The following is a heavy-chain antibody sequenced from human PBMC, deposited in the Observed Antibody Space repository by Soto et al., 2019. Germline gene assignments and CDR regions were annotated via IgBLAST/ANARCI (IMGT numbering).Heavy chain of an antibody. J-gene: IGHJ6*02. V-gene: IGHV1-3*01. Sequence: ASVKVSCKASGYTFTSYAMHWVRQAPGQRLEWMGWINAGNGNTKYSQKFQGRVTITRDTSASTAYMELSSLRSEDTAVYYCAADSYGDYYYYGMDVWGQGTTVTVSS. CDR2: INAGNGNT. CDR3: AADSYGDYYYYGMDV. D-gene: IGHD5-18*01. CDR1: GYTFTSYA.